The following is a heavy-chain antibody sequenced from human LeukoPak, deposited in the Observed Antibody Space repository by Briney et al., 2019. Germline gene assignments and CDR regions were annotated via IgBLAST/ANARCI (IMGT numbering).Heavy chain of an antibody. J-gene: IGHJ4*02. D-gene: IGHD1-26*01. CDR1: GFTFSSYA. CDR2: ISGSGGST. Sequence: GGSLRLSCAASGFTFSSYAMSWVRQAPGKGLEWVSGISGSGGSTYYADSVKGRLTISRDNSKNTLYLQMNSLRAEDTAVYYCAKDPRVGTTNYFDYWGQGTLVTVSS. V-gene: IGHV3-23*01. CDR3: AKDPRVGTTNYFDY.